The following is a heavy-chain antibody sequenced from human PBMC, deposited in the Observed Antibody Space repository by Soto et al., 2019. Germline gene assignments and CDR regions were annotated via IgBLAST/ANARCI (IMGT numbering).Heavy chain of an antibody. CDR3: AIQHCSSTSCYLAYFDY. Sequence: PGESLKISCKGSGYSFTSYWIGWVRQMPGKGLEWMGIIWPGDSDTRYSPSFQGQVSISADKSISTAYLQWSSLKASGTAMYYCAIQHCSSTSCYLAYFDYWGQGPLVTVS. CDR2: IWPGDSDT. CDR1: GYSFTSYW. D-gene: IGHD2-2*01. V-gene: IGHV5-51*01. J-gene: IGHJ4*02.